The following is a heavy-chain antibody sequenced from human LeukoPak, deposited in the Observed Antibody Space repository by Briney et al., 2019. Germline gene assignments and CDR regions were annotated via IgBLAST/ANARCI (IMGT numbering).Heavy chain of an antibody. J-gene: IGHJ4*02. V-gene: IGHV3-30*02. CDR2: IRRNGIEQ. Sequence: PGGSLRLFCAASGFIFSSYGTHWVRQTPGGGLVWVELIRRNGIEQPYGDSLKGGFTISRDNSKKTLYLQMISLRGEDTAVYYCTKDYIHGYSIVDWGQGTLVTVSS. D-gene: IGHD5-18*01. CDR1: GFIFSSYG. CDR3: TKDYIHGYSIVD.